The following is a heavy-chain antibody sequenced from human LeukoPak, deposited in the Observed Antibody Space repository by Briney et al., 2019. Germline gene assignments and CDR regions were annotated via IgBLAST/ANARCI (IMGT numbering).Heavy chain of an antibody. CDR3: AKDIGYSSGWYEIGY. V-gene: IGHV3-23*01. J-gene: IGHJ4*02. D-gene: IGHD6-19*01. CDR1: GFTFSSYA. CDR2: FSGSGGDT. Sequence: AGGSLRLSCAASGFTFSSYAMSWVRQAPGKGLEWVSAFSGSGGDTYYADSVKGRFTISRDNSKNTLYLQMNSLRTEDTALYYCAKDIGYSSGWYEIGYWGQGTLVTVSS.